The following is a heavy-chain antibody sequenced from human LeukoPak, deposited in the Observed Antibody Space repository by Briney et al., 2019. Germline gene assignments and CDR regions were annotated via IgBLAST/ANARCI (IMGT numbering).Heavy chain of an antibody. V-gene: IGHV3-15*01. D-gene: IGHD1-26*01. Sequence: GGSLRLSCAASGFTFSNYSMNWVRQAPGKGLEWVGRIKTKTDGGTTEYAAPVKGRFTISRDDSKNTLYLLMNSLKTEDTAVYYCTTEVLVGATDGTFDIWGQGTMVTVSS. CDR3: TTEVLVGATDGTFDI. CDR2: IKTKTDGGTT. J-gene: IGHJ3*02. CDR1: GFTFSNYS.